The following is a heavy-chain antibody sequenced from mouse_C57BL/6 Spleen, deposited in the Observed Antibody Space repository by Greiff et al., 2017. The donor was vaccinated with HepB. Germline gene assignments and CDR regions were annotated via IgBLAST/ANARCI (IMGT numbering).Heavy chain of an antibody. Sequence: ESGPGLVKPSQSLSLTCSVTGYSITSGYYWNWIRQFPGNKLEWMGYISYDGSNNYNPSLKNRISITRDTSKNQFFLKLNSVTTEDTATYYCARDAPHYYAMDYWGQGTSVTVSS. CDR1: GYSITSGYY. V-gene: IGHV3-6*01. J-gene: IGHJ4*01. CDR2: ISYDGSN. CDR3: ARDAPHYYAMDY.